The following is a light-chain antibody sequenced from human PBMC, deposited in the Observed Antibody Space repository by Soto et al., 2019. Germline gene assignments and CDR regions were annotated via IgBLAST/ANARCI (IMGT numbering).Light chain of an antibody. CDR2: DVS. CDR1: SSDVGGYNF. V-gene: IGLV2-14*03. J-gene: IGLJ2*01. CDR3: SSYTTTTSLVV. Sequence: QSALTQPASVSGSPGQSITISCSGTSSDVGGYNFVSWYQVHPGKAPRLILYDVSSRPSGVSYRFSGSKSANTASLNISRLQAGDEADYYCSSYTTTTSLVVFGEGTKLTVL.